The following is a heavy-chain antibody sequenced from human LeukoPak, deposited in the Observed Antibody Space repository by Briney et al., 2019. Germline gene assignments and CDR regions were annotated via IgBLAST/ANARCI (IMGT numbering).Heavy chain of an antibody. CDR1: GGPFSGYY. D-gene: IGHD2-15*01. J-gene: IGHJ6*04. V-gene: IGHV4-34*01. CDR2: INHRGNT. Sequence: PSETLSLPCAVYGGPFSGYYWSWIRQPPGKGLEWIGEINHRGNTNYNPCLKSRVTLPVDTSKNQFSLKLSSVTAADRAVYYCARGKRCSGGSCYYGMDVWGKGSTVTVS. CDR3: ARGKRCSGGSCYYGMDV.